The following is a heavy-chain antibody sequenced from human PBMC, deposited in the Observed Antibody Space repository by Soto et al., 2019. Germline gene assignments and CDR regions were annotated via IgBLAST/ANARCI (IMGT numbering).Heavy chain of an antibody. CDR1: GGSISSDSYY. Sequence: PSETLSLTCTASGGSISSDSYYWGWIRQSPEKGLECIAYISYSGSTNYNPTLKSRVTTSLDTSKNQFSLKLSSVTAADTAIYYCASLNFDILAGYYAFDLWGQGTMVTVSS. J-gene: IGHJ3*01. CDR2: ISYSGST. V-gene: IGHV4-61*05. D-gene: IGHD3-9*01. CDR3: ASLNFDILAGYYAFDL.